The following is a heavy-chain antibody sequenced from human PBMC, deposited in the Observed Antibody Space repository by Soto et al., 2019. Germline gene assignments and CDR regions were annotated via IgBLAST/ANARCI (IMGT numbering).Heavy chain of an antibody. Sequence: TSETLSLTCTVSGGSISSYYWSWIRQPPGKGLEWIGYIYYSGSTNYNPSLKSRVTISVDTSKNQFSLKLSSVTAADTAVYYCARWATVTTLGYYYYYMDVWGKGTTVTVSS. CDR3: ARWATVTTLGYYYYYMDV. CDR1: GGSISSYY. J-gene: IGHJ6*03. V-gene: IGHV4-59*08. CDR2: IYYSGST. D-gene: IGHD4-4*01.